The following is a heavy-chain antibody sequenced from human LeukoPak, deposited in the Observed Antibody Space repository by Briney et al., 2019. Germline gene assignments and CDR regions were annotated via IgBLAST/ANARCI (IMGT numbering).Heavy chain of an antibody. D-gene: IGHD3-22*01. CDR3: ARGLRYYDSSGSYYFDY. CDR2: INHSGST. CDR1: GGSFSGYY. J-gene: IGHJ4*02. V-gene: IGHV4-34*01. Sequence: SETLSLTYAVYGGSFSGYYWSWIRQPPGKGLEWIGEINHSGSTNYNPSLKSRVTISVDTSKNQFSLKLSSVTAADTAVYYCARGLRYYDSSGSYYFDYWGQGTLVTVSS.